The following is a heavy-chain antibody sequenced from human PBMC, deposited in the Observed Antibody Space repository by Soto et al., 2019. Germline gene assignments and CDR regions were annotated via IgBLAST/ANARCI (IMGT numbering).Heavy chain of an antibody. CDR3: AKDSWYFDL. V-gene: IGHV3-74*01. Sequence: GALRLSCEASGFIFTNFWMHWVRQVPGKGLVWVSRIDTSGSSTSYADSVKGRFTISRDNAKNTVSLQMNSLRAEDTGVYYCAKDSWYFDLWSQGSLVTVSS. CDR2: IDTSGSST. CDR1: GFIFTNFW. D-gene: IGHD6-13*01. J-gene: IGHJ4*02.